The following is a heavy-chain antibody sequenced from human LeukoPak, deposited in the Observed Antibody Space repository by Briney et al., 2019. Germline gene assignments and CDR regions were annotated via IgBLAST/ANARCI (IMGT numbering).Heavy chain of an antibody. J-gene: IGHJ4*02. CDR3: ARHADKIYDFWSGYARPFDY. V-gene: IGHV4-34*01. CDR1: GGSFSGYY. CDR2: INHSGST. D-gene: IGHD3-3*01. Sequence: SETLSLTCAVYGGSFSGYYWSWIRQPPGKGLEWIGEINHSGSTYYNPSLKSRVTISVDTSKNQFSLKLSSVTAADTAVYYCARHADKIYDFWSGYARPFDYWGQGTLVTVSS.